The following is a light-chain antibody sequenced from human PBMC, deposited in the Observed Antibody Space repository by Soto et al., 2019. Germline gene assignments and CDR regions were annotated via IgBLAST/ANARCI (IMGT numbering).Light chain of an antibody. J-gene: IGKJ1*01. CDR3: QQYNIWRT. CDR1: ESVTSN. V-gene: IGKV3-15*01. Sequence: EIVMAQSPATLSVSPGERATISCRASESVTSNLAWYQQKPGQAPRLLIYDASTRATGIPARFSGSGSGTEFTLTISSLQSEDFAVYYCQQYNIWRTFGQGTKVDIK. CDR2: DAS.